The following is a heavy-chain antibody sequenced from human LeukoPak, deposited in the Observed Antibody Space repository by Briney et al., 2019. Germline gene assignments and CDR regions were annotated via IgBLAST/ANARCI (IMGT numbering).Heavy chain of an antibody. Sequence: GGSLRLSCAASGFTFDDYAMHWVLQAPGKGLEWVSGISWNSGSIGYADSVKGRFTISRDNAKNSLYLQMNSLRAEDTALYYCAKDLFPPEMGYGMDVWGQGTTVTVSS. CDR1: GFTFDDYA. V-gene: IGHV3-9*01. D-gene: IGHD5-24*01. J-gene: IGHJ6*02. CDR3: AKDLFPPEMGYGMDV. CDR2: ISWNSGSI.